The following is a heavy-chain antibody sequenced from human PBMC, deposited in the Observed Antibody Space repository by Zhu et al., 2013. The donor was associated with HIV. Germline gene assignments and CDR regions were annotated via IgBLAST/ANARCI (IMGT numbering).Heavy chain of an antibody. CDR2: IYYDGTT. CDR3: ARVRDGYHYLWYFDL. J-gene: IGHJ2*01. Sequence: QVQLQESGPGLVKPSETLSLTCTVSGGSISDYYWSWIRQPPGKGLEWIGYIYYDGTTNYNPSLKSRVTISVDMSKNRFSLKLTSVTAADTAVYFCARVRDGYHYLWYFDLWGRGTRXLSPQ. D-gene: IGHD3-16*01. CDR1: GGSISDYY. V-gene: IGHV4-59*01.